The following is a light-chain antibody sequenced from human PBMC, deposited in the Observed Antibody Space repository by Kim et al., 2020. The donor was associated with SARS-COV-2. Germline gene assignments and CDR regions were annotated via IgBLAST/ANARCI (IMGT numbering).Light chain of an antibody. J-gene: IGLJ2*01. V-gene: IGLV4-69*01. Sequence: VKLTCTLSSGHSNYAIAWHQLQPEKGPRYWMQLNSDGSHNKGDGIPDRFSGSSSGAERYLTISSLQSEDEADYYCQTWGTGIRVVFGGGTQLTVL. CDR1: SGHSNYA. CDR3: QTWGTGIRVV. CDR2: LNSDGSH.